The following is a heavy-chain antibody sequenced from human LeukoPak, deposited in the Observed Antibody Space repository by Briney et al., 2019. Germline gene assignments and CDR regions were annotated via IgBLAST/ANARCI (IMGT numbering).Heavy chain of an antibody. V-gene: IGHV3-53*01. CDR3: AISQVGAAYYFDY. CDR1: GVTVSYNY. J-gene: IGHJ4*02. CDR2: IYSGGST. D-gene: IGHD1-26*01. Sequence: GGSLRLSCAVSGVTVSYNYLSWVRQAPGKGLQCVSVIYSGGSTYYADSVKGRLTISRDNSKNTLYLQMNSLTAEDTAVYYCAISQVGAAYYFDYWGQGTLVTVSS.